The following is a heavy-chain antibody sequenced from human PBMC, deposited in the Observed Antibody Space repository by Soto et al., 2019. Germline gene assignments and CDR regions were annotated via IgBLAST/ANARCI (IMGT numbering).Heavy chain of an antibody. V-gene: IGHV1-69*12. J-gene: IGHJ6*02. D-gene: IGHD3-22*01. CDR1: GGSLSNYG. CDR3: ARGDATKIVVTTYYAMDV. Sequence: QVQLVQSGAEVKKPGSSVKVSCKASGGSLSNYGISWVRQAPGQGLEWMGAIIPVFGTPNYAQKFQDRVTTTADESTTTVYMEVRSLTSEDTAVYYCARGDATKIVVTTYYAMDVWGQGTKVTVSS. CDR2: IIPVFGTP.